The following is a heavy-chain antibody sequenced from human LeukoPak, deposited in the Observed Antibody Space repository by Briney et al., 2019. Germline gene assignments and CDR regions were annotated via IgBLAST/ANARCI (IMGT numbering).Heavy chain of an antibody. CDR3: ARSPETNYYDSSGTTLYYFDY. D-gene: IGHD3-22*01. V-gene: IGHV4-34*01. CDR1: GGSFSDYF. J-gene: IGHJ4*02. CDR2: INDYTGDT. Sequence: SETLSLTCTVFGGSFSDYFWTWIRHSPGKGLEWIGEINDYTGDTYYNPSLSSRVSISLEKSKNQLSLELRSVTAADTAVYYCARSPETNYYDSSGTTLYYFDYWGQGTLVTVSS.